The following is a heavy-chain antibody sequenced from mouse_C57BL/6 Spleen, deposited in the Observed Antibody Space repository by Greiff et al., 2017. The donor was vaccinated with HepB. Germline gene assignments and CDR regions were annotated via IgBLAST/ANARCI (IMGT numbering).Heavy chain of an antibody. Sequence: VQLKESGGGLVQPGGSMKLSCVASGFTFSNYWMNWVRQSPEKGLEWVAQIRLKSDNYATHYAESVKGRFTISRDDSKSSVYLQMNNLRAEDTGIYYCTGGLRGYFDYWGQGTTLTVSS. CDR3: TGGLRGYFDY. CDR1: GFTFSNYW. V-gene: IGHV6-3*01. CDR2: IRLKSDNYAT. D-gene: IGHD1-1*01. J-gene: IGHJ2*01.